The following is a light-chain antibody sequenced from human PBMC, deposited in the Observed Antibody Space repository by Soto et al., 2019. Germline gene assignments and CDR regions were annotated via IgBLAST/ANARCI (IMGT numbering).Light chain of an antibody. J-gene: IGKJ1*01. V-gene: IGKV1-5*01. CDR1: QNIDRR. CDR2: DAS. Sequence: DIQMTQSPSTLSASVGDRVTITCRASQNIDRRLAWYQQKPGKAPNLLIYDASSLESGVPARFSGGGSGTEFTLTISSLQPDDYSTFYCQQYNNYPWTFRQGTKVEIK. CDR3: QQYNNYPWT.